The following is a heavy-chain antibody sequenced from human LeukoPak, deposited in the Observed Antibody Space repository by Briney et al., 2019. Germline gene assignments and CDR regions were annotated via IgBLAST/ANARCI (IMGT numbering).Heavy chain of an antibody. Sequence: GASVKVSCKVSGYTLTELSMHWVRQAPGKGLEWMGGFDPEDGETIYAQKFQGRVTMTEDTSTDTAYMELSSLRSEDTAVYYCATDRDSTAMGPGYFDYWGQGTLVIVSS. CDR3: ATDRDSTAMGPGYFDY. CDR2: FDPEDGET. D-gene: IGHD5-18*01. CDR1: GYTLTELS. V-gene: IGHV1-24*01. J-gene: IGHJ4*02.